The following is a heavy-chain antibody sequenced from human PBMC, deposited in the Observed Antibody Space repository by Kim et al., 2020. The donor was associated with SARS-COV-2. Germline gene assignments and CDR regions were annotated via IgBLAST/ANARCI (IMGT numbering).Heavy chain of an antibody. CDR2: VYYSGST. Sequence: SETLSLTCTVSGGSISSSRDYWGWIRQPPGKGLEWIGTVYYSGSTYYNPSLKTRVAISVDTSKNQFSLKLSSVTAADTAVYFCARAGVVYDILTVYYAFVYWGQGTLVTVSS. V-gene: IGHV4-39*01. CDR3: ARAGVVYDILTVYYAFVY. CDR1: GGSISSSRDY. J-gene: IGHJ4*02. D-gene: IGHD3-9*01.